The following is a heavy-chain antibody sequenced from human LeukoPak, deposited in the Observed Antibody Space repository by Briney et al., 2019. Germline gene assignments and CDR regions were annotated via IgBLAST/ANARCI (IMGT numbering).Heavy chain of an antibody. CDR3: ARLGSSWLGDNWFDP. CDR1: GGSINSYY. V-gene: IGHV4-59*01. D-gene: IGHD6-13*01. CDR2: IYYSGST. J-gene: IGHJ5*02. Sequence: SETLSLTCTVSGGSINSYYWSWIRQPPGKGLEWIGYIYYSGSTNYNPSLKSRVTISIDTSKNQFSLKLSSVTAADTAVYYCARLGSSWLGDNWFDPWGQGTLVTVSS.